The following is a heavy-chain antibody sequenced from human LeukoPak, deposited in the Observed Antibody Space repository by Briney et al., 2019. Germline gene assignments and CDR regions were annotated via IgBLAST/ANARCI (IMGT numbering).Heavy chain of an antibody. V-gene: IGHV3-21*01. D-gene: IGHD3-22*01. J-gene: IGHJ4*02. CDR2: ISSSSSYK. Sequence: PGGTLRLSCAASGFTFSSYSMIWVRQAPGKGREWGSSISSSSSYKYYADPVRGRFTTVGDNDKNSLYLQMNSLIAEDTAVYYCARDGYDSSGSSFYSGQGTLVTVSS. CDR1: GFTFSSYS. CDR3: ARDGYDSSGSSFY.